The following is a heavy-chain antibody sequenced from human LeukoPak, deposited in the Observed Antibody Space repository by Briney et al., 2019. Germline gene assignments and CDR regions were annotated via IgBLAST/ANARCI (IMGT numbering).Heavy chain of an antibody. CDR2: INPKSGGT. V-gene: IGHV1-2*02. D-gene: IGHD3-10*01. Sequence: GASVKVSCKASGYTFTGYYMHWVRQAPGQGLEWMGWINPKSGGTNYAQKFQGRVTMTRDTSISTAYMELSRLRSDDTAVYYCANLYGSGNYYVYWGQGTPVTVSS. CDR1: GYTFTGYY. J-gene: IGHJ4*02. CDR3: ANLYGSGNYYVY.